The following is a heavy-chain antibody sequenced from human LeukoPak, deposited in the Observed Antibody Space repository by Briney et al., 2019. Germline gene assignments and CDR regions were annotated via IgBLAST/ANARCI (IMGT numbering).Heavy chain of an antibody. Sequence: EASVKVSCKISGYTLTELSMHWVRQAPGKGLEWMGSFDPKKNGETIYAQRFQGRVTMTEDTSTNTAYMALSSLRHEDTAVYYCTTENTMIVAMGDAFDIWGQGTMVTVSS. D-gene: IGHD3-22*01. J-gene: IGHJ3*02. CDR1: GYTLTELS. CDR2: FDPKKNGET. V-gene: IGHV1-24*01. CDR3: TTENTMIVAMGDAFDI.